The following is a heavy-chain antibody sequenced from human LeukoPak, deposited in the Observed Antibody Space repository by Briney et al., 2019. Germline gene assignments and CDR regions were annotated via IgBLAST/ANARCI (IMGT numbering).Heavy chain of an antibody. J-gene: IGHJ4*02. CDR2: IYYSGIT. V-gene: IGHV4-30-4*01. Sequence: SQTLSLTCTVSGGSISSGDYYRSWIRQPPGKGLEWIGYIYYSGITYYNPSLKSRISISVDTSKNQFSMKLSSVTAADTAVYYCARGGSSGSWHLGYWGQGTLVTVSS. CDR1: GGSISSGDYY. D-gene: IGHD6-13*01. CDR3: ARGGSSGSWHLGY.